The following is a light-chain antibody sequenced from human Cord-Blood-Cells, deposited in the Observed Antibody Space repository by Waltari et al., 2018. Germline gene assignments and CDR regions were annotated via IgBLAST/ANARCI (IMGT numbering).Light chain of an antibody. CDR2: WAS. Sequence: DTVMTQSPYSLAVALGERATINCKSSQSGLYSSNNKNYLAWYQQKPGQPPKLLIYWASTRESGVPDRFSGSGSGTDFTLTISSLQAEDVAVYYCQQYYSTPRTFGQRTKLEI. CDR1: QSGLYSSNNKNY. CDR3: QQYYSTPRT. V-gene: IGKV4-1*01. J-gene: IGKJ2*01.